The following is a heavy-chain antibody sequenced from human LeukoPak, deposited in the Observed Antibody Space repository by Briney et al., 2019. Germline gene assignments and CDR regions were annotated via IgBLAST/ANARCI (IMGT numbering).Heavy chain of an antibody. CDR3: ARDYLDSSGAHYDY. J-gene: IGHJ4*02. D-gene: IGHD3-22*01. Sequence: GGSLRLSCAASGFPFGTYNMNWVRQAPGKGLECVTNINGESEKRYVDSVKGRFTISRDNAKNSLYLQMNSLRVEDTAIYYCARDYLDSSGAHYDYWGQGTLVTVSS. V-gene: IGHV3-7*01. CDR2: INGESEK. CDR1: GFPFGTYN.